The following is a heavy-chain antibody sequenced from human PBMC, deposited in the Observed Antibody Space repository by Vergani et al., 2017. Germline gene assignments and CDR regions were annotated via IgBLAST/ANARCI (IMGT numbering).Heavy chain of an antibody. J-gene: IGHJ2*01. V-gene: IGHV1-8*02. D-gene: IGHD6-19*01. CDR3: AREEPISSGCAFDL. Sequence: QVQLVQSGAEVKKPGASVKVSCKASGYTFTGYYMHWVRQAPGQGLEWMGWMNPNSGNTGYAQKFQGRVTMTRNTSISTAYMVLSSLRSEDTAVYYCAREEPISSGCAFDLWGRGTLVTVSS. CDR2: MNPNSGNT. CDR1: GYTFTGYY.